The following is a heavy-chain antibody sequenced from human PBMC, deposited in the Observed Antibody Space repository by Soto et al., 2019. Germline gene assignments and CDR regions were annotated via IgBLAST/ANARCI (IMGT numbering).Heavy chain of an antibody. Sequence: SETLSLTCAVADGSFTSNNWWTWVRQPPGQGLEWIGEIYRTGSTNYNPSLKSRVTISLDKSENQFSLKVTSLTAADTAVYYCASRDPGTSVDYWGQGTLVTVSS. D-gene: IGHD1-7*01. V-gene: IGHV4-4*02. CDR2: IYRTGST. CDR1: DGSFTSNNW. J-gene: IGHJ4*02. CDR3: ASRDPGTSVDY.